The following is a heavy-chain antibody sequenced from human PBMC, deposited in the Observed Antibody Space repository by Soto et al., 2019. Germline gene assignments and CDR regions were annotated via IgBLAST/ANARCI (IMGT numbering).Heavy chain of an antibody. V-gene: IGHV1-18*04. Sequence: SAKVTCKASGYTLTSCNINWVRQAPGQGLEWMGWIIPYNGNTNYAQKFQDRVTLTTETSTSTAYMELRSLRSDDTATYYCAKATTATSWLNDLWGPGTLVTVSS. CDR3: AKATTATSWLNDL. CDR1: GYTLTSCN. J-gene: IGHJ5*02. CDR2: IIPYNGNT. D-gene: IGHD2-21*02.